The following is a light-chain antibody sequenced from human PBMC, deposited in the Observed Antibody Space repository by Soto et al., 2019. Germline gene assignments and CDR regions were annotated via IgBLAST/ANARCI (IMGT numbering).Light chain of an antibody. Sequence: QSALTQPASVSGSPGQSITISCTGTGSDVGGYNYVSWYQQHPGKAPKVMIYDVSNRPSVVSNRFSGSKSGNTASLTISGLQAEDEADYYCSSYTSASTPLVFGGGTQLTVL. J-gene: IGLJ2*01. V-gene: IGLV2-14*01. CDR1: GSDVGGYNY. CDR3: SSYTSASTPLV. CDR2: DVS.